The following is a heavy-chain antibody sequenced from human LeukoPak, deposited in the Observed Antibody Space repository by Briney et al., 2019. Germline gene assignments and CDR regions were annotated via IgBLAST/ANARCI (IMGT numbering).Heavy chain of an antibody. Sequence: GGSLRLSCAASGFTFSTYAMSWVRQAPGKGLEWVSTIRGDDYTYYADSVKGRFTISRDNSKNTLYLQMNSLRAEDTAVYYCAKGGQPWYFDLWGRGTLVTVSS. CDR3: AKGGQPWYFDL. D-gene: IGHD2-2*01. V-gene: IGHV3-23*01. J-gene: IGHJ2*01. CDR1: GFTFSTYA. CDR2: IRGDDYT.